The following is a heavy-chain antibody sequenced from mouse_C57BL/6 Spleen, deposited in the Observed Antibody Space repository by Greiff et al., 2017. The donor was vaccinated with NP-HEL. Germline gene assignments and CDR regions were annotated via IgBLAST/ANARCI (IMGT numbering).Heavy chain of an antibody. D-gene: IGHD2-4*01. V-gene: IGHV1-80*01. CDR2: IYPGDGDT. J-gene: IGHJ3*01. Sequence: VQLQQSGAELVKPGASVKISCKASGYAFSSYWMNWVKQRPGKGLEWIGQIYPGDGDTNYNGKFKGKATLTADKSSSTAYMQLSSLTSEDSAVYFCARSRESHYDYDWSWFAYWGQGTLVTVSA. CDR1: GYAFSSYW. CDR3: ARSRESHYDYDWSWFAY.